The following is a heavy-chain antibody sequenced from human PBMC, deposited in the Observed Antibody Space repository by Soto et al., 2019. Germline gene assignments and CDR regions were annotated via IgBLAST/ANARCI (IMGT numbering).Heavy chain of an antibody. D-gene: IGHD2-15*01. V-gene: IGHV1-8*01. CDR2: MNPNSGNT. CDR3: ARVGDFSGGSCYPIRYYYYGMDV. J-gene: IGHJ6*02. Sequence: GASVKVSCKASGYTFTSYDINWVRQATGQGLEWMGWMNPNSGNTGYAQKFQGRVTMTRNTSISTAYMELSSLRSEDTAVYYCARVGDFSGGSCYPIRYYYYGMDVWGQGTTVTVSS. CDR1: GYTFTSYD.